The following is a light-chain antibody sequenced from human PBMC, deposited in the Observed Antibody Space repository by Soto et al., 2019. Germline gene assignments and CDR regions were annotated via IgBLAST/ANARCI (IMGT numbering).Light chain of an antibody. CDR3: QQYHDWVT. J-gene: IGKJ4*01. Sequence: VMTQSPGTLSVSPGETATLSCGTSQSISNNLAWYQQKLGQPPRLLSYGASTRATGVPARFSGSGSGTEFTLTVGYLRPEDSAVYFCQQYHDWVTFGGGTKVEI. V-gene: IGKV3D-15*01. CDR1: QSISNN. CDR2: GAS.